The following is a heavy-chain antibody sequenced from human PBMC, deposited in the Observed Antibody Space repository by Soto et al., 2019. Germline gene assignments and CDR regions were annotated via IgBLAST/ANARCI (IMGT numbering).Heavy chain of an antibody. CDR2: IYWDDDQ. Sequence: QITLKESGPTLVKPTQTLTLTCTFSGFSLSADGVGVGWIRQPPGKALEWLALIYWDDDQRYSPSLKTRLTITKDTSKNQVVLTMTYMDPVDTATYYCAHAYGGTSWPNDAFDVWGQGTVVTVPS. J-gene: IGHJ3*01. CDR1: GFSLSADGVG. V-gene: IGHV2-5*02. D-gene: IGHD2-2*01. CDR3: AHAYGGTSWPNDAFDV.